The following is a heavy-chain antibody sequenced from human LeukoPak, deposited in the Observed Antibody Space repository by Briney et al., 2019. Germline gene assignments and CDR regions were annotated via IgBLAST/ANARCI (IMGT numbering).Heavy chain of an antibody. J-gene: IGHJ4*02. CDR3: ARAGQSDY. CDR1: GFTFSDYY. V-gene: IGHV3-11*01. Sequence: GGSLRLSCAASGFTFSDYYMTWIRQAPGKGLEWVSSISGGSRTINYADSVKGRFTTSRDNAKNSLFLQVNSLRAEDTAVYYCARAGQSDYWGQGTLVTVSS. CDR2: ISGGSRTI.